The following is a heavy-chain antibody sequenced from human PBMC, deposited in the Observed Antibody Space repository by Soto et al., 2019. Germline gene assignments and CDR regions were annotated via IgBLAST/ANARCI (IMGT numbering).Heavy chain of an antibody. CDR2: IYDSGST. J-gene: IGHJ2*01. Sequence: SETLSLTCTGSAGSIRGGVGGLYCCSWIRQPPGKGLEWIGYIYDSGSTYYNPSLKSRVTISVDTSKNQFSLRLSSVTAADTAVYYCARVVIPLTNRWYFDLPARRTLVTGSS. V-gene: IGHV4-30-4*01. CDR3: ARVVIPLTNRWYFDL. CDR1: AGSIRGGVGGLYC. D-gene: IGHD4-17*01.